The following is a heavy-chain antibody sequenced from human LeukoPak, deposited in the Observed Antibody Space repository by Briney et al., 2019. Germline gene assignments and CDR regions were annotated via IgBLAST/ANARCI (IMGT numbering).Heavy chain of an antibody. Sequence: PGGSLRLSCAASGFTFSSYSMNWVRQAPGKGLEWVSYISSSGSTIYYADSVKGRFTISRDNAKNSLYLQMNSLRAEDTAVYYCARGGTRIAAAYDYWGQGTLVTVSS. CDR1: GFTFSSYS. CDR2: ISSSGSTI. J-gene: IGHJ4*02. D-gene: IGHD6-13*01. V-gene: IGHV3-48*04. CDR3: ARGGTRIAAAYDY.